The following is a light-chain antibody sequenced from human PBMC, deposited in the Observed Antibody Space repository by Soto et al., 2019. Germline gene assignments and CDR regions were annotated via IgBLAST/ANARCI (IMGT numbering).Light chain of an antibody. CDR2: EVS. CDR3: CPYERSSTYV. Sequence: QSVLTQPASVSGSPGQSITLSCTGTSSDVGSYNLVSWYQQHPGKAPKLMIYEVSERPSGVSNRFSGSKSGNTASLTISGLQAEDEADYYCCPYERSSTYVFGTGTKVTVL. V-gene: IGLV2-23*02. J-gene: IGLJ1*01. CDR1: SSDVGSYNL.